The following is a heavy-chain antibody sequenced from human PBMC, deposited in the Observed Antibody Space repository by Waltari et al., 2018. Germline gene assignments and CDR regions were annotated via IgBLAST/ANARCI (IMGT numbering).Heavy chain of an antibody. Sequence: EVQLLESGGGLVQPGGSLRLSCAASGFTFSSYAMSWVRQAPGKGVEWVSAISGSGGSTDYADSVKGRFTISRDNSKNPRDLQMNSLRAEDTAVYYCAKERDILTRADDWGQGTLVTVSS. CDR2: ISGSGGST. J-gene: IGHJ4*02. V-gene: IGHV3-23*01. CDR1: GFTFSSYA. D-gene: IGHD3-9*01. CDR3: AKERDILTRADD.